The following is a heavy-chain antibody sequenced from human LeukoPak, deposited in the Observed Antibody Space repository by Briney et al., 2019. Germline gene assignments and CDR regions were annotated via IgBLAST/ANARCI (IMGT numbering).Heavy chain of an antibody. Sequence: GGSLRLSCEASGFTSFNFPMSWVRQAPGKGLEWVSVIYSGGSTYYADSVKGRFTISRDNSKNTLYLQMNSLRAEDTAVYYCAREIHLDHSSSWYFDYWGQGTLVTVSS. J-gene: IGHJ4*02. CDR2: IYSGGST. V-gene: IGHV3-53*01. CDR3: AREIHLDHSSSWYFDY. CDR1: GFTSFNFP. D-gene: IGHD6-13*01.